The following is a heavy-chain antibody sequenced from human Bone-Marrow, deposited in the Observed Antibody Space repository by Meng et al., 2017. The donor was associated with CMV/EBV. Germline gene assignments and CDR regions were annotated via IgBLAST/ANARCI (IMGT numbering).Heavy chain of an antibody. CDR2: ISSSSSYI. D-gene: IGHD2-2*01. CDR1: GFTFSSYS. Sequence: GGSLRLSCAASGFTFSSYSMNWVRQAPGKGLEWVSSISSSSSYIYYADSVKGRFTISRDNAKNSLNLQMNSLRAEDTAVYYCARGLTPSWGYYYGMDVWGQGTTVTVSS. V-gene: IGHV3-21*01. J-gene: IGHJ6*02. CDR3: ARGLTPSWGYYYGMDV.